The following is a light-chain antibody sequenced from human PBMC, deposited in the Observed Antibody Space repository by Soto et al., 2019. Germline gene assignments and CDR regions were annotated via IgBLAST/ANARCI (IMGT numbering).Light chain of an antibody. V-gene: IGKV3-11*01. J-gene: IGKJ4*01. CDR2: DAS. Sequence: EIVLTQSPATLSLSPGERATLSCRASQSVSSYLAWYQQKPGQAPRLLIYDASSRATGIPARFSGSGSGTDFTITISGREPEDIGVYYCQQRSSWPTFGGGTKVEIK. CDR3: QQRSSWPT. CDR1: QSVSSY.